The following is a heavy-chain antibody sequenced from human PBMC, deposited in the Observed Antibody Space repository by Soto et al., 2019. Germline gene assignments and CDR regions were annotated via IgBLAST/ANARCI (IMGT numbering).Heavy chain of an antibody. CDR2: IVPLFGTT. Sequence: SVKVSCKASGGNFTSYAISWVRQAPGQGLEFMGGIVPLFGTTNYAHKFRGRVTITADGSTSTVYMEVSSLRSEDTAVYYCAKASGRSWYNWFDPWGQGTLVTVSS. D-gene: IGHD6-13*01. CDR3: AKASGRSWYNWFDP. J-gene: IGHJ5*02. V-gene: IGHV1-69*13. CDR1: GGNFTSYA.